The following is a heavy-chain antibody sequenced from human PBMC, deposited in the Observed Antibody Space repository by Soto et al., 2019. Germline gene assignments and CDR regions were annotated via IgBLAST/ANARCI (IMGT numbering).Heavy chain of an antibody. Sequence: SETLSLTCTVSGGSISSSSYYWGWIRQPPGKGLEWIGSIYYSGSTYYNPSLKSRVTISVDTSKNQFSLKLSSVTAADTAVYYCASRIAAAGQTRKDWFDPWGQGTLVTVSS. D-gene: IGHD6-13*01. CDR3: ASRIAAAGQTRKDWFDP. CDR1: GGSISSSSYY. CDR2: IYYSGST. J-gene: IGHJ5*02. V-gene: IGHV4-39*01.